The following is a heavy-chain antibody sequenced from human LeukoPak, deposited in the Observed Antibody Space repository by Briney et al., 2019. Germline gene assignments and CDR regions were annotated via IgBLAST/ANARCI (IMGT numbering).Heavy chain of an antibody. CDR1: GYSFTSYW. J-gene: IGHJ4*02. CDR3: ARQEYSSSSTSDYFDY. V-gene: IGHV5-51*01. CDR2: IYPGDSVT. D-gene: IGHD6-6*01. Sequence: GESLKISCKGSGYSFTSYWIGWVRQMPGKGLEWMGIIYPGDSVTRYSPSFQGQVTISADKSISTAYLQWSSLKASDTAMYYCARQEYSSSSTSDYFDYWGQGTLVTVSS.